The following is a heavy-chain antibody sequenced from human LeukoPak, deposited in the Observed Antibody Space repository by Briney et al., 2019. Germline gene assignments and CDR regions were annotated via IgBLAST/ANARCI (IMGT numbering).Heavy chain of an antibody. CDR3: ARDYSGHDSGFDY. CDR2: VSYDGSSI. J-gene: IGHJ4*02. V-gene: IGHV3-30*03. D-gene: IGHD5-12*01. Sequence: GGSLRLSCAASGFTFSTYGMHWVRQAPGKGLEWVAVVSYDGSSIYYADSVKGRFTISRDNSKNTLYLQMNSLRSEDTAVYYCARDYSGHDSGFDYWGQGTLVTVSS. CDR1: GFTFSTYG.